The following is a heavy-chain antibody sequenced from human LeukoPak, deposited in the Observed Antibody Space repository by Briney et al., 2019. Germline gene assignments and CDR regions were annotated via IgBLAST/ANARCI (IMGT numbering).Heavy chain of an antibody. CDR3: AREPLRFLEWLSQGYMDV. CDR1: GYTFTSYY. D-gene: IGHD3-3*01. Sequence: ASVKVSCKASGYTFTSYYMHWVRQAPGQGLEWMGIINPSGGSTSYAQKFQGGVTMTRDMSTSTVYMELSSLRSEDTAVYYCAREPLRFLEWLSQGYMDVWGKGTTVTVSS. J-gene: IGHJ6*03. CDR2: INPSGGST. V-gene: IGHV1-46*01.